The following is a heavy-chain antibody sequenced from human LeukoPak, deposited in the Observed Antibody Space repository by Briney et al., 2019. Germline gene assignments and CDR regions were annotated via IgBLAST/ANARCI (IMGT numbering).Heavy chain of an antibody. Sequence: SETLSLTRTLSGGSLSSYYWSCLPPPPGKGVACIGYIYYSGSTNYNPSLKSRVSISVDTSKNQFSLKLSSVTAAETAVYYCAREPYSESYVRAEPPHYFDYWGQGTLVTVSS. CDR1: GGSLSSYY. J-gene: IGHJ4*02. CDR2: IYYSGST. V-gene: IGHV4-59*01. CDR3: AREPYSESYVRAEPPHYFDY. D-gene: IGHD1-26*01.